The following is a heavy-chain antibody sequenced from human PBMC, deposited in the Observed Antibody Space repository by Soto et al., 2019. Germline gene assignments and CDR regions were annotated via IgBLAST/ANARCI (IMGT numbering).Heavy chain of an antibody. D-gene: IGHD5-12*01. CDR1: DDSINSDKYF. CDR3: ARLEGLATISYYFDF. V-gene: IGHV4-39*01. J-gene: IGHJ4*02. Sequence: PSETLSLTCSVSDDSINSDKYFWGWIRQPPGKGLEWIGSIYYRGNAYYNPSLQTRVTISLDKSKSQFSLKLNSVTAADSAVYFCARLEGLATISYYFDFWGPGALVTVSS. CDR2: IYYRGNA.